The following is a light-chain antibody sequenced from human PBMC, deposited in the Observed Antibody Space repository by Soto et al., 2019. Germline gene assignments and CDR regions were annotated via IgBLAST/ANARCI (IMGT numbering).Light chain of an antibody. CDR1: QSISSW. CDR2: KAS. Sequence: DIQMTQSPSTLSAYVGDRVTITCRASQSISSWLAWYQQKPGQAPKLLIYKASTLQSGVPSRFSGSGSGTEFTLAISSLQPDDSATYYCQQYNDNWTFGQGPKVDIK. V-gene: IGKV1-5*03. CDR3: QQYNDNWT. J-gene: IGKJ1*01.